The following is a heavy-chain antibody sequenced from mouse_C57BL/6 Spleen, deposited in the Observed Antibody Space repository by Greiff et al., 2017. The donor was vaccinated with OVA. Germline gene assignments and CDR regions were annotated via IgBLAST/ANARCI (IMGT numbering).Heavy chain of an antibody. J-gene: IGHJ2*01. CDR3: TRDITTVVFDY. CDR2: ISSGGDYI. Sequence: EVQGVESGAGLVKPGGSLKLSCAASGFTFSSYALYWVRQTPEKRLEWVAYISSGGDYIYYADTVKGRFTISKDNARNTLYLQMSSLKSEDTAMYYCTRDITTVVFDYWGQGTTLTVSS. V-gene: IGHV5-9-1*02. CDR1: GFTFSSYA. D-gene: IGHD1-1*01.